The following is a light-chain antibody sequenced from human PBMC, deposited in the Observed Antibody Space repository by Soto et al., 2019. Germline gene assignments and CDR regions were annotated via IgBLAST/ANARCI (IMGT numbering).Light chain of an antibody. J-gene: IGLJ2*01. V-gene: IGLV1-44*01. CDR2: SNN. CDR3: PAWDDSLTGVV. Sequence: QSVLTQPPSASGTPGPRVTISCSRSSSNIGSNTVNWHQQLPGTAPKLLIYSNNQSPSGVPDRFSGSKSGTSASLAIGGLQSEDEADYYCPAWDDSLTGVVFGGGTKVTVL. CDR1: SSNIGSNT.